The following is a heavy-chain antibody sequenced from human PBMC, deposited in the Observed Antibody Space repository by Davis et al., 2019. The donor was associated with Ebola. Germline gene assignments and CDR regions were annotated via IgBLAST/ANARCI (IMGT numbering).Heavy chain of an antibody. CDR2: IIPSFGTA. V-gene: IGHV1-69*13. Sequence: AASVKVSCKASGGTFSSYAISWVRQAPGQGLEWMGGIIPSFGTANYAQKFQGRVTITADESTGTAYMELSSLRSEDTAVYYCAREGGNSGWYFDLWGRGTLVTVSS. CDR1: GGTFSSYA. D-gene: IGHD4-23*01. CDR3: AREGGNSGWYFDL. J-gene: IGHJ2*01.